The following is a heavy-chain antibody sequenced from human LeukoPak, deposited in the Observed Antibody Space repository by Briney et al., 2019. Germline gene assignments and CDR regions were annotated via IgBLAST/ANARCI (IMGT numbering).Heavy chain of an antibody. V-gene: IGHV1-18*01. CDR2: ISAYNGNT. CDR3: AREDGWFGESIRFDP. D-gene: IGHD3-10*01. CDR1: GYTFTSYG. Sequence: ASVKVSCKASGYTFTSYGISWVRQAPGQGLEWMGWISAYNGNTNYAQKLQGRVTMTTDTSTSTAYMELRSLRSDDTAVYYCAREDGWFGESIRFDPWGQGTLVTVSS. J-gene: IGHJ5*02.